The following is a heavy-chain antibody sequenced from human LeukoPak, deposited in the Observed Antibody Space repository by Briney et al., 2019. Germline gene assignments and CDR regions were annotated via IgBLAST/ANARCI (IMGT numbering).Heavy chain of an antibody. V-gene: IGHV3-30*02. J-gene: IGHJ2*01. CDR2: IRYDESNE. CDR1: GFSFSNYG. D-gene: IGHD5-18*01. CDR3: AKDREDSAMISGVFDL. Sequence: GGSLRLSCAASGFSFSNYGMHWVRQAPGKGLEWVAFIRYDESNEYYVDSVKGRFTISRDNSKNTVSLQLSSLRVEDTAVYFCAKDREDSAMISGVFDLWGRGTLVTVSS.